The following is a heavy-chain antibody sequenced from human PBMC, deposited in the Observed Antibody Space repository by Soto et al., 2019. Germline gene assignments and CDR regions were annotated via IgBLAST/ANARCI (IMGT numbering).Heavy chain of an antibody. V-gene: IGHV2-5*01. CDR3: ARSRFEILTGPFDS. D-gene: IGHD3-9*01. Sequence: QITLKESGPALVKPTQTLTLTCTFSGFSLSNTGMTVGWNRQPPGKALEWLAPIYWHDDKRYNPSLKNRLTIAKDTSKNQVVLTLTNVGPVDTATYYCARSRFEILTGPFDSWGQGTLVTVSS. CDR2: IYWHDDK. CDR1: GFSLSNTGMT. J-gene: IGHJ5*01.